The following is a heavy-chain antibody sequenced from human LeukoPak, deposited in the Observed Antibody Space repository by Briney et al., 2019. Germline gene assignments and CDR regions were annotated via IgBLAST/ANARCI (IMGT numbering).Heavy chain of an antibody. CDR1: GFTFSIYS. D-gene: IGHD2-15*01. CDR2: ISADSNTI. J-gene: IGHJ2*01. Sequence: PGGYLRLSCAASGFTFSIYSMNWVRQAPGEGLEWLSYISADSNTIYYADSVKGRFTISRDNAKTSLYLQMNTLRDEDTAVYYCARDRAAPTWFFDLWGRGTLVLVSS. V-gene: IGHV3-48*02. CDR3: ARDRAAPTWFFDL.